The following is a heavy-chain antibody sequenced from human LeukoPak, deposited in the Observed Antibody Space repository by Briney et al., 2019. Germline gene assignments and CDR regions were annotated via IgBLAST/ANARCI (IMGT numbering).Heavy chain of an antibody. Sequence: ASVKVSCKASGYTFTSYDINWVRQATGRGPEWMGWMNPNSGNTGYAQKFRGRVSITGNTSISTAYMELSSLVSEDTAVYYCARLGELSSDDYWGQGTLVTVSS. V-gene: IGHV1-8*03. J-gene: IGHJ4*02. CDR1: GYTFTSYD. D-gene: IGHD3-16*02. CDR2: MNPNSGNT. CDR3: ARLGELSSDDY.